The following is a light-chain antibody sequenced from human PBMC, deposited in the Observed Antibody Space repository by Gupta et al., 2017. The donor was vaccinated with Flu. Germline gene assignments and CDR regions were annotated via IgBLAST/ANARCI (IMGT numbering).Light chain of an antibody. CDR1: GGISSW. Sequence: GARVTITCRVNGGISSWLAWYEQKPGKVPKLLIYAASSLQSGVPSRFGGSGSGTDLNLTISSLKPEDSATYYCLQANNFPWKFGQGTKVEIK. V-gene: IGKV1D-12*01. CDR3: LQANNFPWK. J-gene: IGKJ1*01. CDR2: AAS.